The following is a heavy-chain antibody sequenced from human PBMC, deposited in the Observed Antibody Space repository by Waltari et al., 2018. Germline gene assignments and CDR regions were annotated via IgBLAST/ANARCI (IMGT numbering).Heavy chain of an antibody. V-gene: IGHV4-34*01. CDR1: GGSFSGYY. CDR3: ARGPPYYDFWSGYRGKNWFDP. D-gene: IGHD3-3*01. Sequence: QVQLQQWGAGLLKPSETLSLTCAVYGGSFSGYYWSWIRQPPGKGLEWIGEINHSGSTNYNPSLKSRVTIAVDTSKNQFSLKLSSVTAADTAVYYCARGPPYYDFWSGYRGKNWFDPWGQGTLVTVSS. J-gene: IGHJ5*02. CDR2: INHSGST.